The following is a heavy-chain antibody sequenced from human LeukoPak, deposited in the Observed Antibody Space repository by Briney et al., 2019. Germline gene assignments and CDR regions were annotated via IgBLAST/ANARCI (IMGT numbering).Heavy chain of an antibody. V-gene: IGHV1-46*01. CDR3: ASQIARAVVPAAIRRVHWFDP. CDR1: GYTFTSYY. CDR2: INPSGGST. Sequence: APVKVSCKASGYTFTSYYMHWVRQAPGQGLEWMGIINPSGGSTSYAQKFQGRVTMTRDTSTSTVYMELSSLRSEDTAVYYCASQIARAVVPAAIRRVHWFDPWGQGTLVTVSS. J-gene: IGHJ5*02. D-gene: IGHD2-2*01.